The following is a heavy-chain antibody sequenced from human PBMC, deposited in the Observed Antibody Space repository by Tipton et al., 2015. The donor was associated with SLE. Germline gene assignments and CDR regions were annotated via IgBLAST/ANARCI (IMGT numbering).Heavy chain of an antibody. Sequence: TLSLTCSISGDSISSHYWSWIRQPAGKGLEWIGRIYTSVTSNYSPSLRCRVTLSVDMSKNQVSLRLTSVTAADTAVYYCARDRYSNGGFDAFDIWGQGIMVTVSS. J-gene: IGHJ3*02. CDR2: IYTSVTS. CDR1: GDSISSHY. CDR3: ARDRYSNGGFDAFDI. D-gene: IGHD4-11*01. V-gene: IGHV4-4*07.